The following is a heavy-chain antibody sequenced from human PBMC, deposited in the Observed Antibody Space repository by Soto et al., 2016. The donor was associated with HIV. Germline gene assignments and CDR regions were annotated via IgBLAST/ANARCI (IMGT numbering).Heavy chain of an antibody. D-gene: IGHD2-2*02. CDR1: GYTFTSYY. CDR2: INPSGGGS. V-gene: IGHV1-46*01. CDR3: ARLYSGYFDY. Sequence: QVQLVQSGAEVKKPGASVKVSCKASGYTFTSYYMHWVRQAPGQGLEWMGIINPSGGGSSYAQKFQGRVTMTRDTSTSTVYMELSSLRSEDTAVYYCARLYSGYFDYWGQGTLVTVSS. J-gene: IGHJ4*02.